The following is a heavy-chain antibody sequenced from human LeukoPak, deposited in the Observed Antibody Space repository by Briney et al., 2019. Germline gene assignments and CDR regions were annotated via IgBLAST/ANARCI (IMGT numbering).Heavy chain of an antibody. J-gene: IGHJ3*01. CDR1: GYTFTAYS. CDR3: ARWWGLGDYLLPAVMTAFDV. D-gene: IGHD2-2*01. V-gene: IGHV1-2*02. Sequence: GASVKVSCKASGYTFTAYSIHWVRQAPGQGLEWMGWINPYTGGTNYAQKFQGRVTMTSDTSISTAYMELSRLRSDDTAVYWCARWWGLGDYLLPAVMTAFDVWGQGTMVTVSS. CDR2: INPYTGGT.